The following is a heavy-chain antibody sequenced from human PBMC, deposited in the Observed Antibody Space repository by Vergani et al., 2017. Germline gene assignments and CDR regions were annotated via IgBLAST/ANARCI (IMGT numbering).Heavy chain of an antibody. J-gene: IGHJ4*02. Sequence: QVQLVESGGGLVKPGGSLRLSCAASGFTFSNYSMSWLRQAPGKGLEWVAYISSSGSTIYYADAVKGRFTISRDNAKNSLYLQMNSLRAEDTAVYYCAGVTDMVRGRVFDYWGQGTLVTVSS. CDR3: AGVTDMVRGRVFDY. D-gene: IGHD3-10*01. CDR2: ISSSGSTI. V-gene: IGHV3-11*01. CDR1: GFTFSNYS.